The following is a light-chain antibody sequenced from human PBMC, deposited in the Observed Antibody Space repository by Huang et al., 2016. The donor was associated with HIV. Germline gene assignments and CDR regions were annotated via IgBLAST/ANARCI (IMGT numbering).Light chain of an antibody. J-gene: IGKJ1*01. Sequence: DIVMTQSPDSLAVSLGEAGTLTCRASQSVLSSATNKNYLAWFQQKSGQSPKLLMFGESTREAGVPDRFSGSGSGTHFTLTINNVKTEDVAIYYCQQYYTSPQTFGPGTRVEI. V-gene: IGKV4-1*01. CDR1: QSVLSSATNKNY. CDR2: GES. CDR3: QQYYTSPQT.